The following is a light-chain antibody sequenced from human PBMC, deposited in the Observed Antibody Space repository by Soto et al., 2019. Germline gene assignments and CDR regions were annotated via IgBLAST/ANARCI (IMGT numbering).Light chain of an antibody. J-gene: IGKJ3*01. CDR2: GAS. Sequence: EIVLTQSPGTLSLSPGERATLSCRASQSVSSSYLAWYQQKPDQAPRLLIYGASSRATGIPERFSGSGSGADSTLISSIQEPEFFADYYCQHYGSSPMTFGPGTQVDIK. CDR3: QHYGSSPMT. CDR1: QSVSSSY. V-gene: IGKV3-20*01.